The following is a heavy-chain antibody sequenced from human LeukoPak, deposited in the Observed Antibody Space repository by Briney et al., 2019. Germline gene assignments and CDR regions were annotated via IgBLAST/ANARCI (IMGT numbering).Heavy chain of an antibody. J-gene: IGHJ4*02. D-gene: IGHD3-22*01. Sequence: GGSLRLSCAASGFTFDDYAMHWVRQAPGKGLEWVSGISWNSGSIGYADSVKGRFTISRDNAKNSLYLQMNSLRAEDTALYYCARDTLDYYDSSGYYYGYWGQGTLVTVSS. CDR3: ARDTLDYYDSSGYYYGY. CDR1: GFTFDDYA. CDR2: ISWNSGSI. V-gene: IGHV3-9*01.